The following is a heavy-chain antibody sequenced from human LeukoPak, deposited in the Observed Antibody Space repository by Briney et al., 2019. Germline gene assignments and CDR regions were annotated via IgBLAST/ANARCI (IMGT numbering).Heavy chain of an antibody. D-gene: IGHD2-2*01. Sequence: ASVKVSCKASGGTFSSYAISWVRQAPGQGLEWMGWISASNGNRNYAQKFQGRVTMTTDTSTSTAYMELRSLRSDDTAVYYCARDHPVVPAATEDYWGQGTLVTVSS. CDR1: GGTFSSYA. V-gene: IGHV1-18*01. CDR3: ARDHPVVPAATEDY. CDR2: ISASNGNR. J-gene: IGHJ4*02.